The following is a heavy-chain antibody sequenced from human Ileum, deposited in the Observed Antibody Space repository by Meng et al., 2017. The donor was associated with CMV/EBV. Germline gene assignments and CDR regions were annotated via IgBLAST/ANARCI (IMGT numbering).Heavy chain of an antibody. J-gene: IGHJ4*02. CDR3: ATGLGEDGDYTGDF. CDR2: IYSGDTS. D-gene: IGHD4-17*01. V-gene: IGHV3-53*01. Sequence: GESLKISCVGSGLTVSSTYMSWVRQAPGKGLEWVSVIYSGDTSYHADSVKGRFTISRDNSKNTVFLQMNSLRAEDTAVYYCATGLGEDGDYTGDFWGQGTLVTVSS. CDR1: GLTVSSTY.